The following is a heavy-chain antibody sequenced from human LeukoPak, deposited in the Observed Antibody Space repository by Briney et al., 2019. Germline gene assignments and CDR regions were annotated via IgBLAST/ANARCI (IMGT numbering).Heavy chain of an antibody. CDR3: ARGGAGDRGYSYGWEYAFDI. V-gene: IGHV1-69*13. Sequence: SVKVSCKASGGTFSSYAISWVRQAPGQGLEWMGGIIPIFGTANYAQKFQGRVTITADESTSTAYMELSSLRSEDTAVYYCARGGAGDRGYSYGWEYAFDIWGQGTMVTVSS. CDR2: IIPIFGTA. D-gene: IGHD5-18*01. CDR1: GGTFSSYA. J-gene: IGHJ3*02.